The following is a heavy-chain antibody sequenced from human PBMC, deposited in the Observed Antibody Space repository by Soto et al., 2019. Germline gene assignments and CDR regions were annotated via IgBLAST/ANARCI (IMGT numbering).Heavy chain of an antibody. CDR3: ARRTWGMDV. CDR1: SGSIGTTNW. Sequence: QVQLQESGPGLVKPSGTLSLTCAVPSGSIGTTNWWSWVRQTPGKGLEWIGEIFHSGNTYYNPSLASRVTIAVDTSKNQFSLNLRSVNAADTAVYYCARRTWGMDVWGQGTTVTVSS. V-gene: IGHV4-4*02. D-gene: IGHD2-8*01. CDR2: IFHSGNT. J-gene: IGHJ6*02.